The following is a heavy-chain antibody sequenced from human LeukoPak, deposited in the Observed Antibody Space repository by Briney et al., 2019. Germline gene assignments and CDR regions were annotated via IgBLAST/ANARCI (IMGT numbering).Heavy chain of an antibody. J-gene: IGHJ4*02. D-gene: IGHD1-14*01. CDR1: SGSISSSAYS. CDR2: VNSGGSA. Sequence: SETLSLTCTVSSGSISSSAYSWGWIRQPPGEELEWIGTVNSGGSAYYNPPLKSRVSISIDTSKNQFSLKLTSVTAADTAVYFCTRRRTRPERFDYWGQGTLVTVSS. V-gene: IGHV4-39*01. CDR3: TRRRTRPERFDY.